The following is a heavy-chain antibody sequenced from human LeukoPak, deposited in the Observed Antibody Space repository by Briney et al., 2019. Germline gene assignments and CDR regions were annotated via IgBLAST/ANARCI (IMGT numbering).Heavy chain of an antibody. CDR2: ISASSSDI. CDR3: ASNFWPRRNIDY. D-gene: IGHD3-3*01. J-gene: IGHJ4*02. Sequence: GGPLRLSCAASGFSFSTHTMNWVRQAPGKGLEWVSSISASSSDIYYADSVKGRFTISRHNAKNPVYLQMDSLRADDTAVFYGASNFWPRRNIDYWGQGTLVTVSS. V-gene: IGHV3-21*01. CDR1: GFSFSTHT.